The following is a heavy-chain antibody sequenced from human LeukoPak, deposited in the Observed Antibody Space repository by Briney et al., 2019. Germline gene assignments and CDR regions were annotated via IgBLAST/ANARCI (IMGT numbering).Heavy chain of an antibody. Sequence: SQTLSLTCAISGDNVSSNSVAWNWIRQSPSRGLEWRGRTYYRSKWYNDYAVSVKSRITINADTSKNQFSLQVNSVTPEDTAVYYCARRTAGGPTIYYFDYWGQGTLVTVSS. CDR1: GDNVSSNSVA. CDR2: TYYRSKWYN. J-gene: IGHJ4*02. D-gene: IGHD6-13*01. V-gene: IGHV6-1*01. CDR3: ARRTAGGPTIYYFDY.